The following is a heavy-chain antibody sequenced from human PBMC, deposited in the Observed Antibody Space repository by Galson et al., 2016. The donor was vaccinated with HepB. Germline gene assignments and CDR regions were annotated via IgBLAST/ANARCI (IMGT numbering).Heavy chain of an antibody. CDR3: AGGGDWRLDY. V-gene: IGHV4-4*02. D-gene: IGHD2-21*02. J-gene: IGHJ4*02. CDR2: IHHRRSS. Sequence: SETLSLTCAVYGDSVSSNKWWTWVRQPPGKGLEWIGEIHHRRSSNFNPSLKSRLTISVDKSKNQFSLRLNSVTAADTAVYFCAGGGDWRLDYWGQGSLVTVSS. CDR1: GDSVSSNKW.